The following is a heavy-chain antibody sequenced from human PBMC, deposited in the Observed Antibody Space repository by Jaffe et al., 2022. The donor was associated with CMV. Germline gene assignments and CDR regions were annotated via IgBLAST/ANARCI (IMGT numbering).Heavy chain of an antibody. V-gene: IGHV4-59*08. CDR3: ARGQYVCSGFTCSSHSWFGP. Sequence: QVQLQESGPGLVKPSETLSLTCAVSGGSFTNYYWNWVRQPPGKGLEWLGSIYYRGDTNYNPSLNSRVTMSLDTSKSQFSLNLTSVTAADTAVYYCARGQYVCSGFTCSSHSWFGPWGQGTLVTVSS. D-gene: IGHD2-15*01. CDR2: IYYRGDT. J-gene: IGHJ5*02. CDR1: GGSFTNYY.